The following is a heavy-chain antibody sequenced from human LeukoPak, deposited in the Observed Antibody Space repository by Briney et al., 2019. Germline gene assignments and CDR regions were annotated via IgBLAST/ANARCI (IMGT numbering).Heavy chain of an antibody. CDR3: ATIKLGVATILPFDY. Sequence: GGSLRLSCAASGFTFSSYGMHWVRQAPGKGLEWVAVVSHDGTNEFSADSVKGRFTISRDNSKDTLYLQMNSLRSEDTAVYYCATIKLGVATILPFDYWGQGTLVTVSS. D-gene: IGHD5-12*01. CDR1: GFTFSSYG. J-gene: IGHJ4*02. V-gene: IGHV3-30*03. CDR2: VSHDGTNE.